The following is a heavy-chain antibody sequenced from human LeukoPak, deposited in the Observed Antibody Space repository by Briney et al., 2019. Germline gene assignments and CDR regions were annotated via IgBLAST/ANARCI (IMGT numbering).Heavy chain of an antibody. CDR3: ARRISSSWGLDY. D-gene: IGHD6-13*01. CDR1: GFTVSSNY. J-gene: IGHJ4*02. CDR2: IYSGGNT. Sequence: GGSLRLSCAASGFTVSSNYMSWVRQAPGKGLEWVSVIYSGGNTYYADSVKGRFTISRDNSKNTLYLQMNSLRAEDTAVYYCARRISSSWGLDYWGQGTLVTVSS. V-gene: IGHV3-53*01.